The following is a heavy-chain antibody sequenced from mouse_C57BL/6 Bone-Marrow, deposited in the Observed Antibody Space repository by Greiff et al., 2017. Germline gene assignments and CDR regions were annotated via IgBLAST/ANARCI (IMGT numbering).Heavy chain of an antibody. D-gene: IGHD2-4*01. CDR2: IWWDDDK. Sequence: QVTLKVSGPGILQPSQTLSLTCSFSGFSLRTFGMGVGWIRQPSGKGLEWLAHIWWDDDKYYNPALKSRLTISKDTSKNQVFLKIANVDTADTATYYCARIGEYYDYYYYAMDNWGQGTSVTVSS. J-gene: IGHJ4*01. CDR1: GFSLRTFGMG. V-gene: IGHV8-8*01. CDR3: ARIGEYYDYYYYAMDN.